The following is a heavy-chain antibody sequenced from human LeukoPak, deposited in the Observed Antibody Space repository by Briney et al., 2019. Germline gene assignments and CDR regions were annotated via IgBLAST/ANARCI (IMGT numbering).Heavy chain of an antibody. D-gene: IGHD5-24*01. Sequence: GGSLRLSCTASGLTFGDYAMTWVRQAPGKGLEWVGFIRSKTYDGTTEYAASVKGRFTISRDGSKRIVYLQMNSLKTDDTAVYYCTRVWLQYFDYWGQGTLITVSS. CDR1: GLTFGDYA. V-gene: IGHV3-49*04. J-gene: IGHJ4*02. CDR2: IRSKTYDGTT. CDR3: TRVWLQYFDY.